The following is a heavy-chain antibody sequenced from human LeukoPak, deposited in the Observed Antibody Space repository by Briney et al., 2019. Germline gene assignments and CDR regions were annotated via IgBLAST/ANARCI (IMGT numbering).Heavy chain of an antibody. CDR2: IYYSGST. D-gene: IGHD5-18*01. J-gene: IGHJ4*02. Sequence: SETLSLTCSVSGASISSYYWSWIRQPPGKGLEWIGYIYYSGSTNYHPSLKSRVTISVDTSKNQFSLKLSSVTAADTAVYYCARHADMVMYYFDYWGQGTLVTVSS. V-gene: IGHV4-59*08. CDR3: ARHADMVMYYFDY. CDR1: GASISSYY.